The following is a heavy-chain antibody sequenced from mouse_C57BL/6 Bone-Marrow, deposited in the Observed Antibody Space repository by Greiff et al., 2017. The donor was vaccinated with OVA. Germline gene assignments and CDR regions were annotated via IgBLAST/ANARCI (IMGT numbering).Heavy chain of an antibody. CDR2: IWSGGST. J-gene: IGHJ3*01. V-gene: IGHV2-2*01. CDR1: GFSLTSYG. CDR3: ARMGGIPFAY. Sequence: VQLVESGPGLVQPSQSLSITCTVSGFSLTSYGVHWVRQSPGKGLEWLGVIWSGGSTDYNAAFISRLSISKDNSKSQVFFKMNSLQADDTAIYYCARMGGIPFAYWGQGTLVTVSA.